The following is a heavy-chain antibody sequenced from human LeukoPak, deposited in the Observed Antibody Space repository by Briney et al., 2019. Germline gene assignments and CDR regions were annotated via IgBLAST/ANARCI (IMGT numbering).Heavy chain of an antibody. CDR1: GFTFSSYS. V-gene: IGHV3-21*01. CDR2: ISSSSSYI. D-gene: IGHD5-18*01. J-gene: IGHJ4*02. CDR3: ARDSQYSYGFDY. Sequence: GGSLRLSCAASGFTFSSYSMNWVRQAPGKGLEWVSSISSSSSYIYYADSVKGRFTISRDNAKNSLYLQMSSLRAEDTAVYYCARDSQYSYGFDYWGQGTLVTVSS.